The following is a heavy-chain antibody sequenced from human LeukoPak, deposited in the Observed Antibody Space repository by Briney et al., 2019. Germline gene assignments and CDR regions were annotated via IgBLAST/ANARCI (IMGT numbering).Heavy chain of an antibody. CDR3: AREAFPYYYDSSGVHYFDY. V-gene: IGHV3-66*01. J-gene: IGHJ4*02. CDR2: IYSGGST. D-gene: IGHD3-22*01. Sequence: GGSLRLSCAASGFTFSSYAMSWVRQAPGKGLEWVSVIYSGGSTYYADSVKGRFTISRDNAKNSLYLQMNSLRAEDTAVYYCAREAFPYYYDSSGVHYFDYWGQGTLVTVSS. CDR1: GFTFSSYA.